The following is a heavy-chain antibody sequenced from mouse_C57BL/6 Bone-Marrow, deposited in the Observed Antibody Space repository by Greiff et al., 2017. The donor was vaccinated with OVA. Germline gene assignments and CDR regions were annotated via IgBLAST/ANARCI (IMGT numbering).Heavy chain of an antibody. CDR2: INPKTGGT. Sequence: EVKLVQSGPELVKPGASVTMPCKASGYTFTDYDMHWVKQSPGQGLEWIGAINPKTGGTIYNQQFKGKAILTVDNSSSTAYLELRSLTSEDTEVYYCARYNYDGFAYWGQGTLVTVSA. V-gene: IGHV1-18*01. CDR1: GYTFTDYD. D-gene: IGHD1-1*01. J-gene: IGHJ3*01. CDR3: ARYNYDGFAY.